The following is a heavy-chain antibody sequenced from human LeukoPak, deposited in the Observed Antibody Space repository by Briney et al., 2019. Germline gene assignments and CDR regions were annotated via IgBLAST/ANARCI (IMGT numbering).Heavy chain of an antibody. D-gene: IGHD3-9*01. CDR1: RFTFNSYS. V-gene: IGHV3-21*01. CDR2: ISSSSRYI. Sequence: GGSLRLSCAASRFTFNSYSMNWVRQAPGKGLEWVSSISSSSRYIYYADSVKGRLTISRDNAKNSLYLQMNSLRAEDTAVYYWARVDYDILTGNYYFDYWGQGTLVTVSS. J-gene: IGHJ4*02. CDR3: ARVDYDILTGNYYFDY.